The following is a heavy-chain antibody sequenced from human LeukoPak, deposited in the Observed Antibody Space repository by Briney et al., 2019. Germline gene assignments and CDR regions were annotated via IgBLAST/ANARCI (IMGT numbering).Heavy chain of an antibody. J-gene: IGHJ6*03. V-gene: IGHV1-2*04. Sequence: GASAKVSCKASGYTFTGYYMHWVRQAPGQGLEWMGWIYPNSGGTNYAQKFQGWVTMTRDTSISTAYMELSRLRSDDTAVYYCARGGPRYTMVRGVKGHMDVWGKGTTVTVSS. CDR2: IYPNSGGT. D-gene: IGHD3-10*01. CDR1: GYTFTGYY. CDR3: ARGGPRYTMVRGVKGHMDV.